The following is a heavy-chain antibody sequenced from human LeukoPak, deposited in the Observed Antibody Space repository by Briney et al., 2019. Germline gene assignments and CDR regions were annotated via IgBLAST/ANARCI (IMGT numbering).Heavy chain of an antibody. CDR3: ARSYGDYSSVFDL. V-gene: IGHV4-4*07. J-gene: IGHJ2*01. Sequence: SETLSLPCTVSGGSISSDYWSWLRQPAGKGLEWIGRIYTSGSTNYNPSLKSRVTMSVDTSKNQFSLKLSSVTAADTAVYYCARSYGDYSSVFDLWGRGTLVTVSS. CDR2: IYTSGST. D-gene: IGHD4-17*01. CDR1: GGSISSDY.